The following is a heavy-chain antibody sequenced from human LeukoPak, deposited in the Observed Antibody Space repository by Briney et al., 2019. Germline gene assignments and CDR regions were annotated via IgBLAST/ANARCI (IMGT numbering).Heavy chain of an antibody. J-gene: IGHJ4*02. V-gene: IGHV3-7*01. CDR1: GFTFSSYW. Sequence: GGSLRLSCAASGFTFSSYWMSWVRQAPGKGLEWVANIKQDGSEKYYVDSVKGRFTISRDNAKNSLYLQINSLRVEDTAVYYCATETIGRHYDYWGQGTLLTVSS. CDR3: ATETIGRHYDY. CDR2: IKQDGSEK. D-gene: IGHD1-14*01.